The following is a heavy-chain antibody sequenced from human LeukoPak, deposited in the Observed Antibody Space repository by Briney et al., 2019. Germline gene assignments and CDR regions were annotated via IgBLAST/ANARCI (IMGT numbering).Heavy chain of an antibody. J-gene: IGHJ6*03. CDR3: ARGVVGAKDGYYYYYMDV. CDR2: IIPIFGTA. CDR1: GGTFSSYA. Sequence: SVKVSCKASGGTFSSYAISWVRQAPGQGLEWMGGIIPIFGTANYAQKFQGRVTITADESTSTAYMELSSLRSEDTAVYYCARGVVGAKDGYYYYYMDVWSKGTTVTVSS. V-gene: IGHV1-69*13. D-gene: IGHD1-26*01.